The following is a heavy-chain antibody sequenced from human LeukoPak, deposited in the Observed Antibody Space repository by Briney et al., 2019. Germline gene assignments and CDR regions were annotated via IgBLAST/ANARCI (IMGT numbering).Heavy chain of an antibody. Sequence: SETLSLTCTVSGGSISSYYWSWIRQPPGKGLEWIGYIYYSGNTNHNPSLKSRVTISVDTSKNQFSLKLSSVTAADTAVYYCARGIEWMGATTFDYWGQGTLVTVSS. CDR1: GGSISSYY. CDR2: IYYSGNT. J-gene: IGHJ4*02. D-gene: IGHD1-26*01. CDR3: ARGIEWMGATTFDY. V-gene: IGHV4-59*01.